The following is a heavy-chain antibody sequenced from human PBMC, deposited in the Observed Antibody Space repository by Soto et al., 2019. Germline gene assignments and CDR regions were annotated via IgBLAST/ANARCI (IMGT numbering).Heavy chain of an antibody. V-gene: IGHV3-23*01. J-gene: IGHJ6*02. CDR2: ISGSGGST. D-gene: IGHD6-19*01. Sequence: GGSLRLSCAASGFTFSSYAMSWVRQAPGKGLEWVSAISGSGGSTYYADSVKGRFTISRDISKNTLYLKMNSLRAEDTAVFYCARGIAVAGTYYYYGMDVWGQGTTVTVSS. CDR3: ARGIAVAGTYYYYGMDV. CDR1: GFTFSSYA.